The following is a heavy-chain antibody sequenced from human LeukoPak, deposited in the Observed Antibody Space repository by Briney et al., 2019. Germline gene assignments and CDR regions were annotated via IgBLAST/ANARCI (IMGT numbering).Heavy chain of an antibody. V-gene: IGHV4-59*12. J-gene: IGHJ4*02. CDR2: VHLDGRT. Sequence: MPSETLSLTCTVSGASISNYFWSWVRQPPGKGLEWIGEVHLDGRTNYNPSLTGRLTMSVDLYENHISLKLTSVTAADTAVYYCAREGGFYRPLDYSGQGTLVTVSS. D-gene: IGHD3-3*01. CDR1: GASISNYF. CDR3: AREGGFYRPLDY.